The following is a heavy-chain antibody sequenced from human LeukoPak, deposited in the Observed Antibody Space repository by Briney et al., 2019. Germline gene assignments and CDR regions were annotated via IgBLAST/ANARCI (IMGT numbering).Heavy chain of an antibody. J-gene: IGHJ4*02. CDR3: ARDPGYSGYDWYFDY. CDR1: GGSISSGSYY. Sequence: PSETMSLTCNVSGGSISSGSYYWSWIRQPAGKGLEWFGRIYTSGSTNYNPSLKSRVTISVDTSKNQFSLQLSSVTDADTAVYYCARDPGYSGYDWYFDYWGQGTLVTVSS. V-gene: IGHV4-61*02. CDR2: IYTSGST. D-gene: IGHD5-12*01.